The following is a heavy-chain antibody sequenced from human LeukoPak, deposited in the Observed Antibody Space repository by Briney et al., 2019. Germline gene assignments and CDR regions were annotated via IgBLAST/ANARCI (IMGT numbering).Heavy chain of an antibody. CDR2: ISGGDDST. D-gene: IGHD6-19*01. J-gene: IGHJ6*02. Sequence: GGSLRLSCAASGFTFSSFAMSWVSQAPGKGLEWVSGISGGDDSTYYADSVKGRFTISRDNSKNTLYLQMNSLRAEDTAVYYCAKYRAWFNYYGMDVWGQGTTVTVSS. CDR1: GFTFSSFA. CDR3: AKYRAWFNYYGMDV. V-gene: IGHV3-23*01.